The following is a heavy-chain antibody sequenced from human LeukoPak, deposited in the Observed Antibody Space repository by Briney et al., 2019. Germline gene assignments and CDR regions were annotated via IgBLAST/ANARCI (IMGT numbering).Heavy chain of an antibody. CDR1: GGSFSGYY. CDR3: ARRLGVVVVAATQYYFDY. Sequence: SETLSLTCAVYGGSFSGYYWSWIRQPPGKGLEWIGEINHSGSTNYNPSLKSRVTISVDTSKNQFSLKLSSVTAADTAVYYCARRLGVVVVAATQYYFDYWGQGTLVTVSS. V-gene: IGHV4-34*01. D-gene: IGHD2-15*01. J-gene: IGHJ4*02. CDR2: INHSGST.